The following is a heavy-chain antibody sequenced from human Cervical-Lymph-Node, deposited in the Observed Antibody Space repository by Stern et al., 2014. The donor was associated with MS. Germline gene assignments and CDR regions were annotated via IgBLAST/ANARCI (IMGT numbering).Heavy chain of an antibody. CDR2: INARGDGT. D-gene: IGHD6-19*01. CDR3: AKEGSSIHFDY. J-gene: IGHJ4*02. V-gene: IGHV3-23*04. CDR1: GFTFSSYA. Sequence: EVQLEASGGGLVQPGGSMRLHCAASGFTFSSYAMSWVRQAPGKGLEWVAAINARGDGTYYGESVKGRFTISRDNSKRTLYLQMNSLRAEDTAVYYCAKEGSSIHFDYWGQGTLVAVSS.